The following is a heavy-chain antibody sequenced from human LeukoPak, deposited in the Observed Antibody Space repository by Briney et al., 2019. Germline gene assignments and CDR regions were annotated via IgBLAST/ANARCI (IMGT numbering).Heavy chain of an antibody. CDR2: IIPIFGTA. CDR1: GGTFSSYA. J-gene: IGHJ4*02. CDR3: ARAHYYDSSGRYYFDY. D-gene: IGHD3-22*01. V-gene: IGHV1-69*06. Sequence: SVKVSCKASGGTFSSYAISWVRQAPGQGLEWMGGIIPIFGTANYAQKFQGRVTITADKSTSTAYMELSSLRSEDTAVYYCARAHYYDSSGRYYFDYWGQGTLVTVSS.